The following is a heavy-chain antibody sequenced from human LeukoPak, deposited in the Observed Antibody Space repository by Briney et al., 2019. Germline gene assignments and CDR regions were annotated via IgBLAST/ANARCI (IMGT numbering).Heavy chain of an antibody. CDR2: THHGGST. J-gene: IGHJ6*02. CDR3: ARSRSTTTYYGMDV. CDR1: GDSITSSRW. D-gene: IGHD2-2*01. V-gene: IGHV4/OR15-8*01. Sequence: SETPSLTCVVSGDSITSSRWWNWVRQAPGKGLEWIGETHHGGSTNYNPSLKSRVTISVDKSKNQFSLKMNSVTAADTAVYYCARSRSTTTYYGMDVWGQGTTVTVSS.